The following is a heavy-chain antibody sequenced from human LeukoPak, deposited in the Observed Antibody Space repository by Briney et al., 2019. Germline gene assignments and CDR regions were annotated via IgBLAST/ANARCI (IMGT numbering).Heavy chain of an antibody. CDR1: GCSISSYY. CDR3: ARGGYSGYFDY. CDR2: IYYSGST. J-gene: IGHJ4*02. V-gene: IGHV4-59*01. D-gene: IGHD5-12*01. Sequence: SETLSLTCTVSGCSISSYYWSWIRQPPGKGLEWIGYIYYSGSTNYNPSLKSRVTISVDTSKNQFSLKLSSVTAADTAVYYCARGGYSGYFDYWGQGTLVTVSS.